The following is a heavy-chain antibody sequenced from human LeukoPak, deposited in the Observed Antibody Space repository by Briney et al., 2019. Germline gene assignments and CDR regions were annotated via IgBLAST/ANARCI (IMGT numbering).Heavy chain of an antibody. J-gene: IGHJ4*02. D-gene: IGHD1-14*01. V-gene: IGHV3-23*01. CDR1: GFTFSSYA. CDR2: ISGSGGST. CDR3: AKDPFYHSAQQPFDY. Sequence: PGGSLRLSCAASGFTFSSYAMSWVRQAPGKGLEWVSAISGSGGSTYYADSVKGRFTISRDNSKNTLYLQMNSLRAEDTAVYYCAKDPFYHSAQQPFDYWGQGTLVTVSS.